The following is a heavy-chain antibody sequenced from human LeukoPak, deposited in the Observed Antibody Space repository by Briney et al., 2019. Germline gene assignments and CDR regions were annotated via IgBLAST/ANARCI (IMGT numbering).Heavy chain of an antibody. J-gene: IGHJ3*01. V-gene: IGHV3-73*01. CDR2: IRSKANSYAT. D-gene: IGHD4-17*01. CDR1: GFTFSGSA. CDR3: GSWDYRDSETFDF. Sequence: GGSLRLSCAASGFTFSGSAMHWVRKASGKGLEWIGRIRSKANSYATAYAASVKGRFTISRDDSKKTAYLQMNSLKTEDTAVYYCGSWDYRDSETFDFWGQGTMVTVSS.